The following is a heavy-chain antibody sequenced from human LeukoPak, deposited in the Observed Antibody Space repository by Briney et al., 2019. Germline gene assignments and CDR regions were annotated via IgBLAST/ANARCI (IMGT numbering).Heavy chain of an antibody. D-gene: IGHD2-2*01. CDR3: ARLIVPAAVDDF. CDR2: INPNSGGT. CDR1: GYTFTGYY. Sequence: ASVKVSCKASGYTFTGYYIHWVRRAPGQGLEWMGWINPNSGGTNSAQKFQGRVTLTRDTSISTAYMELSRLRSDDTAVYYCARLIVPAAVDDFWGQGTLVTVSS. V-gene: IGHV1-2*02. J-gene: IGHJ4*02.